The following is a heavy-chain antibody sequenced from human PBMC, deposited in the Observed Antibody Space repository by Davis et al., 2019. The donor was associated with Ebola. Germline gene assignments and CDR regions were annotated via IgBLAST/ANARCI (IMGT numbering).Heavy chain of an antibody. J-gene: IGHJ6*02. CDR2: ISSSSSTI. CDR3: ARDSSYYGMDV. CDR1: GFTFSSYS. Sequence: GESLKISCAASGFTFSSYSMNWVRQAPGKGLEWVSYISSSSSTIYYADSVKGRFTISRDNAKNSLYLQMNSLRAEDTAVYYCARDSSYYGMDVWGQGTTVTVSS. V-gene: IGHV3-48*01.